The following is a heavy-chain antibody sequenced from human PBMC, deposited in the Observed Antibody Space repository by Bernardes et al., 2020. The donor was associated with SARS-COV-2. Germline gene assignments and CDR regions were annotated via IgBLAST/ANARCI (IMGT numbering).Heavy chain of an antibody. D-gene: IGHD6-13*01. Sequence: TLSLTCAVSGGSISSGGYSWSWIRQPPGKGLEWIGYIYHSGSTYYNLSLKSRVTISVDRSKNQFSLKLSSVTAADTAVYYCARALAAAGRVGWFDPWGQGTLVTVSS. J-gene: IGHJ5*02. CDR1: GGSISSGGYS. V-gene: IGHV4-30-2*01. CDR3: ARALAAAGRVGWFDP. CDR2: IYHSGST.